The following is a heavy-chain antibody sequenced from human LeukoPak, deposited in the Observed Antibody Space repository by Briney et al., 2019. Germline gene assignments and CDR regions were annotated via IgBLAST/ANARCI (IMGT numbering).Heavy chain of an antibody. J-gene: IGHJ3*02. D-gene: IGHD3-22*01. CDR1: GYTFSSYA. CDR3: ARGRGGYGLFDAFDI. Sequence: QSGGSLRLSCTASGYTFSSYAMTWVRQAPGEGLEWVSAISGSGANTYYADSVKGRFAASRDNSKDTLYLQMRSLRAEDTAVYYCARGRGGYGLFDAFDIWATGPGIPSLQ. CDR2: ISGSGANT. V-gene: IGHV3-23*01.